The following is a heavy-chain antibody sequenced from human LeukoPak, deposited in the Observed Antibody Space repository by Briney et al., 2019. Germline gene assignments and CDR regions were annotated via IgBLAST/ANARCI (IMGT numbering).Heavy chain of an antibody. CDR1: GGTFSSYA. Sequence: SVKVSCKASGGTFSSYAISWVRQAPGQGLEWMGGVIPIFGTANYAQKFQGRVTITADESTSTAYMELSSLRSEDTAVYYCARTVVANYYYYYYMDVWGKGTTVTVSS. CDR2: VIPIFGTA. V-gene: IGHV1-69*13. J-gene: IGHJ6*03. D-gene: IGHD2-21*01. CDR3: ARTVVANYYYYYYMDV.